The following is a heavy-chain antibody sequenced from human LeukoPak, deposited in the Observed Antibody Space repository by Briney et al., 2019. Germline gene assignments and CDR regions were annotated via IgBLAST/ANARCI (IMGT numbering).Heavy chain of an antibody. CDR2: LYTSGST. CDR1: GGSISSYY. CDR3: ARENSGSYREFDY. Sequence: SETLSLTCTVSGGSISSYYWSWIRQPAGKGLEWIGRLYTSGSTNYNASLKSRVSMSVDTSKNQFSLKLSSVTAADTAVFYCARENSGSYREFDYWGQGTLVTVSS. D-gene: IGHD1-26*01. J-gene: IGHJ4*02. V-gene: IGHV4-4*07.